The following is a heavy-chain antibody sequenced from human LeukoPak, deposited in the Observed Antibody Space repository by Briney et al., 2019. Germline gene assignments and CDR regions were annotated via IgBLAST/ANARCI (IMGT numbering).Heavy chain of an antibody. CDR2: IAYDGTNI. J-gene: IGHJ5*02. D-gene: IGHD2-2*01. CDR3: ARDLVPAATRSGWFDP. CDR1: GFTFSTYA. Sequence: GGSLRLSCAASGFTFSTYAMHWVRQAPGKGLEWVSLIAYDGTNIQYADSVKGRFTISRDNSKNTLYLQMNSLRAEDTAVYYCARDLVPAATRSGWFDPWGQGTLVTVSS. V-gene: IGHV3-30*04.